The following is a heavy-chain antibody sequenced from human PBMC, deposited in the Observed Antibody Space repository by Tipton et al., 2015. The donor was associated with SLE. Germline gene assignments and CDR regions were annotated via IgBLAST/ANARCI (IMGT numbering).Heavy chain of an antibody. CDR2: ISYTGNT. V-gene: IGHV4-61*01. J-gene: IGHJ2*01. CDR1: GGSIRSGSYY. CDR3: ARDSAVNFWYFDL. Sequence: TLSLTCTVPGGSIRSGSYYWSWIRQPPGKGLEWIGYISYTGNTNFNPSLKSRVTMSVATSKNQFSLRLTSVTAADTAMYYCARDSAVNFWYFDLWGRGTLVTVSS.